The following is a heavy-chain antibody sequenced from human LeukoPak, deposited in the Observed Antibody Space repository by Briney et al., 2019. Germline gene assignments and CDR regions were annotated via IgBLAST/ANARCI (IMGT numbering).Heavy chain of an antibody. Sequence: SGGSLRLSCEASGFIFSNYWMIWVRQAPGKGLEWVANIKQDGSEKHYVDSVKGRFTISRDNAKNSLYLQMSSLRAEDTAVYYCTRVEETATTAAIIRKYSYYYYYMDVWGKGNTVTVSS. CDR1: GFIFSNYW. D-gene: IGHD4-11*01. J-gene: IGHJ6*03. V-gene: IGHV3-7*01. CDR2: IKQDGSEK. CDR3: TRVEETATTAAIIRKYSYYYYYMDV.